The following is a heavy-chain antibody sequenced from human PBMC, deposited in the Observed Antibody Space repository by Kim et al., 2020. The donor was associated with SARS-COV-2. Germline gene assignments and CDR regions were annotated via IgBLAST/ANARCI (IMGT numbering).Heavy chain of an antibody. Sequence: GGSLRLSCAASGFTFSSYSMNWVRQAPGKGLEWVSSISSSSSYIYYADSVKGRFTISRDNAKNSLYLQMNSLRAEDTAVYYCARAYELRRVAFDIWGQGTMVTVSS. V-gene: IGHV3-21*01. CDR3: ARAYELRRVAFDI. CDR2: ISSSSSYI. CDR1: GFTFSSYS. J-gene: IGHJ3*02. D-gene: IGHD1-7*01.